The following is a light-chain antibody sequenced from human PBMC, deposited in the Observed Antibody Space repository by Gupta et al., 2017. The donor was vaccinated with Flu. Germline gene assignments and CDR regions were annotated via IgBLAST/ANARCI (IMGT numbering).Light chain of an antibody. CDR2: KTS. J-gene: IGKJ1*01. CDR1: QRISAS. Sequence: DIQMTQSPSTLSASVGDRVIITCQASQRISASLAWYQQKPGKAPKLLIYKTSKVKNGVPSRFSGRGSGTEFTLTISSRQPEDFANYYCQQESSCMWTFGQGTKVEIK. CDR3: QQESSCMWT. V-gene: IGKV1-5*03.